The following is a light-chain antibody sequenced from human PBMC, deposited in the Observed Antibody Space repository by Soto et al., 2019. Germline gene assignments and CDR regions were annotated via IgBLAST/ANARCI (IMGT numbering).Light chain of an antibody. Sequence: DIQMTQSPSTLSASVGDRVTITCRASQSISSWLAWYQQKPGKAPKLLIYKASSLESGVPSRFSRSGSGTEFTLTISSLQPDDFATYDCQQYNSYRTFGQGTKVEIK. J-gene: IGKJ1*01. V-gene: IGKV1-5*03. CDR3: QQYNSYRT. CDR1: QSISSW. CDR2: KAS.